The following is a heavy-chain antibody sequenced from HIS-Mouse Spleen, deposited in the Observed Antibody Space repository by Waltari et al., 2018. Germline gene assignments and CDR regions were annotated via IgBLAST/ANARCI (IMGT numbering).Heavy chain of an antibody. V-gene: IGHV4-39*07. J-gene: IGHJ2*01. CDR3: AREIPYSSSWYDWYFDL. Sequence: QLQLQESGPGLVKPSATLSLTCTVTGGPISSTSHYWGWIRPPPGKGLEWIGSIYYSGSTYYNPSLKSRVTISVDTSKNQFSLKLSSVTAADTAVYYCAREIPYSSSWYDWYFDLWGRGTLVTVSS. D-gene: IGHD6-13*01. CDR1: GGPISSTSHY. CDR2: IYYSGST.